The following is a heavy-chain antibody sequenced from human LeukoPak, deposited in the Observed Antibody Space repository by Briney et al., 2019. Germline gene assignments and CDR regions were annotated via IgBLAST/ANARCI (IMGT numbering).Heavy chain of an antibody. Sequence: GGSLRLSCAASGFTFSSYPMTWVRQAPGKGLEWVSTIRGSGGGTFYAVSVKGRFTISGDDSTNTLYLQMNSLRVEDTAVYYCAKDRDTYTSGWNDYWGQGTLVTVSS. J-gene: IGHJ4*02. CDR1: GFTFSSYP. CDR3: AKDRDTYTSGWNDY. CDR2: IRGSGGGT. V-gene: IGHV3-23*01. D-gene: IGHD6-19*01.